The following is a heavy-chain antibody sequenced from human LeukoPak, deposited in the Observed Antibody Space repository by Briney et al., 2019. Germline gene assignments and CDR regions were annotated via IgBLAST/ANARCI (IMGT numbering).Heavy chain of an antibody. CDR1: GGSISSSRNY. D-gene: IGHD4-11*01. Sequence: GSLRLSCTVSGGSISSSRNYWGWIRQPPGKRLEWIASIHYSASTYYTPSLNSPLTISVDMSTHQFSLKLTSVTAADTAVYYCARQGSNWYFEYFQHWGQGTLVTVSS. CDR3: ARQGSNWYFEYFQH. CDR2: IHYSAST. V-gene: IGHV4-39*01. J-gene: IGHJ1*01.